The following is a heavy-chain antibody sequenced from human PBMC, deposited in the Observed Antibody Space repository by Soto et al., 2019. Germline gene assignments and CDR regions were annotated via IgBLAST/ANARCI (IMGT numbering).Heavy chain of an antibody. CDR2: INHSGST. CDR3: ARADDYGVIPKFDY. Sequence: SETLSLTCAVYGGSFSGYYWSWIRQPPGKGLEWIGEINHSGSTNYNPSLKSRVTISVDTSKNQFSLKLSSVTAADTAVYYCARADDYGVIPKFDYWGQGTLVTVSS. D-gene: IGHD4-17*01. CDR1: GGSFSGYY. J-gene: IGHJ4*02. V-gene: IGHV4-34*01.